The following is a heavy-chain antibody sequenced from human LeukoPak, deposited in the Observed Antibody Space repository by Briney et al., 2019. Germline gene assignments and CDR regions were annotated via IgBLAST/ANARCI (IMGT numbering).Heavy chain of an antibody. CDR1: GYTFTGYY. Sequence: ASVKVSCKASGYTFTGYYMHWLRQAPGQGLEWMGWINPNSGGTNYAQKFQGRVTMTRDTSISTAYMELSRLRSDDTAVYYCAKIRLLGGPDAFDIWGQGTMVTVSS. CDR2: INPNSGGT. V-gene: IGHV1-2*02. CDR3: AKIRLLGGPDAFDI. J-gene: IGHJ3*02. D-gene: IGHD3-22*01.